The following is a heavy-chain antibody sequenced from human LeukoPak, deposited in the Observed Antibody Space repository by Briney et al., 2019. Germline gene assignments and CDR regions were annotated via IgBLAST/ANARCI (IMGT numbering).Heavy chain of an antibody. CDR2: INTDGRST. CDR3: ARDTTLGKTDY. D-gene: IGHD1-1*01. Sequence: GSLRLSCAASGFTFSGYWVHWVRQVPGKGLLWVSRINTDGRSTSYAGSVKGRFTISRDNAKNTLYLQMNSLRVEDTAVYYCARDTTLGKTDYWGQGTLVTVSS. CDR1: GFTFSGYW. V-gene: IGHV3-74*03. J-gene: IGHJ4*02.